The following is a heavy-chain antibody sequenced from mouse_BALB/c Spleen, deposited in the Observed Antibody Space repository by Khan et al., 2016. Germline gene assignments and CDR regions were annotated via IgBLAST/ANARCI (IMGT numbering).Heavy chain of an antibody. Sequence: EVQLQESGPGLVKPSQSLSLTCTVTGYSITSDYAWNWIRQFPGNKLEWMGYIDSSGSTTYNPSLKSRVSIPRETFKNPIFRQMNSVTTEDTATYYCATPDDLFVYWGQGTMVTVSA. CDR3: ATPDDLFVY. V-gene: IGHV3-2*02. CDR1: GYSITSDYA. CDR2: IDSSGST. J-gene: IGHJ3*01.